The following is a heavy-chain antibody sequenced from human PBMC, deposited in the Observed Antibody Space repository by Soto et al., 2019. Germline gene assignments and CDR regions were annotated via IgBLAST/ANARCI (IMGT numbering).Heavy chain of an antibody. CDR2: INTDGRGT. Sequence: GGSMRLSCAASVFPFSSYWMHWVRQAPGKGLVWVSRINTDGRGTSYADSVKGRFTISRDNAKNTLYLQMNSLRAEDTAVYYCARDAGPYGMDVWGQGTTVTSP. CDR3: ARDAGPYGMDV. J-gene: IGHJ6*02. V-gene: IGHV3-74*01. CDR1: VFPFSSYW.